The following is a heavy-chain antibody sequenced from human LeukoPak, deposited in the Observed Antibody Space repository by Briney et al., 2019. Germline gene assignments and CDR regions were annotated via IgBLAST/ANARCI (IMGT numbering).Heavy chain of an antibody. CDR1: GFTFNNYW. J-gene: IGHJ4*02. D-gene: IGHD6-6*01. V-gene: IGHV3-7*01. CDR3: ARTDIAVRSSPDY. CDR2: IKQDGSEK. Sequence: GGSLRLSCAVSGFTFNNYWMNWVRQAPGKGLEWVANIKQDGSEKYYVDSVKGRFTISRDNAKNSLYLQMNSLRAEDTAVYYCARTDIAVRSSPDYWGQGTLVTVSS.